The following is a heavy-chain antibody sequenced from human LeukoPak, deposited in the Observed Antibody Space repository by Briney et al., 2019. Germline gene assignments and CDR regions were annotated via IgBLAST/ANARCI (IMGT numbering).Heavy chain of an antibody. D-gene: IGHD6-13*01. CDR3: TRDVRYSSSWSEIDY. CDR1: GYTFTGYY. CDR2: INPNSGGT. J-gene: IGHJ4*02. Sequence: ASVTVSCKASGYTFTGYYMHWVRQAPGQGLEWMGWINPNSGGTNYAQKIQGRVTMTSDTSISTAYMELSRLRSDDTAVYYCTRDVRYSSSWSEIDYWGQGTLVTVSS. V-gene: IGHV1-2*02.